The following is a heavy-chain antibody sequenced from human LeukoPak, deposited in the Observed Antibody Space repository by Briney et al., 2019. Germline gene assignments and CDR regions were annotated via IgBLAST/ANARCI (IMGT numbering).Heavy chain of an antibody. Sequence: GGSLRLSCAASGFTFSRYGMHWVRQAPGKGLEWVAVISYDGSNKYYADSVKGRFTISRDNSKNTLYLQMNSLRAEDTAVYYCARHSKYNYGYLDYWGQGTLVTVSS. D-gene: IGHD5-18*01. CDR3: ARHSKYNYGYLDY. J-gene: IGHJ4*02. V-gene: IGHV3-30*03. CDR2: ISYDGSNK. CDR1: GFTFSRYG.